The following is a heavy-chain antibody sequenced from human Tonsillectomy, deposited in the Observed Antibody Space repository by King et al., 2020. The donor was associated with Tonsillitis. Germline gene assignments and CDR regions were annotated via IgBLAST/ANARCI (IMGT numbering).Heavy chain of an antibody. CDR2: VYYTGST. Sequence: VQLQESGPGLVRPSETLSLTCTVSGDSISSSSYFWGWIRQSPERGLEWIGSVYYTGSTYYNPSLESRVTLLEDTSKNQFSLNLTSLTAADTAVYFCARFQLGTADYWGQGTLVTVSS. CDR3: ARFQLGTADY. V-gene: IGHV4-39*01. CDR1: GDSISSSSYF. D-gene: IGHD1-1*01. J-gene: IGHJ4*02.